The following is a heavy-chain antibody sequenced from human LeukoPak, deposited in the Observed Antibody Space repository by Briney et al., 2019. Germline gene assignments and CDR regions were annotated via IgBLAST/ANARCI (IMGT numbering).Heavy chain of an antibody. CDR2: IYPGDSDT. D-gene: IGHD6-19*01. CDR3: ARRWLGIAVAGTFFDY. CDR1: GYSFTSYW. Sequence: GESLKISCKGSGYSFTSYWIGWVRPMPGKGLEWMGIIYPGDSDTRYSPSFQGQVTISADKSISTAYLQWSSLKASDTAMYYCARRWLGIAVAGTFFDYWGQGTLVTVSS. J-gene: IGHJ4*02. V-gene: IGHV5-51*01.